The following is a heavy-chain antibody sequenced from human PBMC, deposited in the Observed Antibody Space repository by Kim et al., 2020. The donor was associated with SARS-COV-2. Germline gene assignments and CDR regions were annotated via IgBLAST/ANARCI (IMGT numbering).Heavy chain of an antibody. D-gene: IGHD6-6*01. J-gene: IGHJ4*02. V-gene: IGHV1-18*01. Sequence: QKLKGRVTMTTDTSTSTAYMELRSLRSDDTAVYYCARETLEYSSSAYLDYWGQGTLVTVSS. CDR3: ARETLEYSSSAYLDY.